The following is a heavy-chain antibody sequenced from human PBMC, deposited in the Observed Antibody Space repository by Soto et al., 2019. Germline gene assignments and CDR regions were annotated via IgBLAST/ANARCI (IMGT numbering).Heavy chain of an antibody. Sequence: SETLSLTCTVSGGSISSGGYYWSWIRQHPGKGLEWIGYIYYTGSTYYNPSLKSRLTIPVDTSKNQFSLQLSSVTAADTAVYYCAILLVPPALDSYGLDVWGQGTTVTVSS. J-gene: IGHJ6*02. CDR2: IYYTGST. CDR3: AILLVPPALDSYGLDV. CDR1: GGSISSGGYY. D-gene: IGHD2-2*01. V-gene: IGHV4-31*03.